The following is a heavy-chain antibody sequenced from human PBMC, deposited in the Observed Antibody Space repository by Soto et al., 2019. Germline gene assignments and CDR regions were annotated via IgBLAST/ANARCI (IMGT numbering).Heavy chain of an antibody. D-gene: IGHD1-26*01. V-gene: IGHV4-34*01. Sequence: SETLSLTCAVYGGSFSGYYWSWIRQPPGKGLEWIGEINHSGSTNYNPSLKSRVTISVDTSKNQFSLKLSSVTAADTAVYYCARAIVVGATTNAFDIWGQGTMVTVSS. CDR1: GGSFSGYY. J-gene: IGHJ3*02. CDR2: INHSGST. CDR3: ARAIVVGATTNAFDI.